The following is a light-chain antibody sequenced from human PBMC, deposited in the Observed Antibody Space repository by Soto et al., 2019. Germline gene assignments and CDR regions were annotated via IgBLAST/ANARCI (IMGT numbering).Light chain of an antibody. CDR1: TSDVGASNY. CDR3: CSYAGNYTWV. V-gene: IGLV2-11*01. Sequence: QSVLTQPRSVSGSLGQSVTISCTGTTSDVGASNYVSWYQHYPGEAPKLMLCDVNKRPSGVPDRFSGSKSGNTASLTISGLQADDEADYYCCSYAGNYTWVFGGGTKLTVL. CDR2: DVN. J-gene: IGLJ2*01.